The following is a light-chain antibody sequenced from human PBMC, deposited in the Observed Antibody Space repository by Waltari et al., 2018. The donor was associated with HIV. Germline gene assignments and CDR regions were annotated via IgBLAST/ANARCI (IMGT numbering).Light chain of an antibody. CDR1: RDITKD. J-gene: IGKJ1*01. CDR3: LQLSDFPRT. Sequence: DIQMTQSPPFLSTSVGDRVTITCRASRDITKDLGWYQHKAGKVPRRLIYSVSTLSAGVPSRCRGSGAGTHFTLSIDGLEPEDAATYFCLQLSDFPRTFGQGT. V-gene: IGKV1-17*01. CDR2: SVS.